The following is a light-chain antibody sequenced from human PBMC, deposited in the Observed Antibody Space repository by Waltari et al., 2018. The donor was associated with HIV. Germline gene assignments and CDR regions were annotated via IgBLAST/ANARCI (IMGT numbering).Light chain of an antibody. J-gene: IGLJ1*01. Sequence: QSALTQPAPVSGSPGQSITISCPGTSSDVGGYNSVSWYQQHPGKAPKLMIYDVSNRPSGVSNRFSGSKSGNTASLTISGLQAEDEADYYCSSYTSSSTYVFGTGTKVTVL. V-gene: IGLV2-14*03. CDR3: SSYTSSSTYV. CDR1: SSDVGGYNS. CDR2: DVS.